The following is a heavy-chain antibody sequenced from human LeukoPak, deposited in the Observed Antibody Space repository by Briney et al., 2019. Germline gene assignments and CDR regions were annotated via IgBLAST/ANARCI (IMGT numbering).Heavy chain of an antibody. CDR1: GGTFISYA. CDR2: IIPIFGTA. CDR3: ARAIDCSSTSCYSPLRYYYYGMDV. V-gene: IGHV1-69*13. Sequence: GASVKVSCKASGGTFISYAISWVRQAPGQGLEWMGGIIPIFGTANYAQKFQGRVTITADESTSTAYMELSSLRSEDTAVYYCARAIDCSSTSCYSPLRYYYYGMDVWGQGTTVTVSS. J-gene: IGHJ6*02. D-gene: IGHD2-2*01.